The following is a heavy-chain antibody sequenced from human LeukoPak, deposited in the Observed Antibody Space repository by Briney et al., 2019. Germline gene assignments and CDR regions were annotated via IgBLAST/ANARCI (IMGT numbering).Heavy chain of an antibody. CDR3: ARNDILTGYYEYYFDY. V-gene: IGHV1-2*02. CDR2: INPNSGGT. D-gene: IGHD3-9*01. Sequence: GASVKVSCKASGYTFTGYYMHWVRQAPGQGLEWMGWINPNSGGTNYAQKFQGRVTMTRDTSISTAYMELSRLRSDDTAVYYCARNDILTGYYEYYFDYWGQGTLVTVYS. CDR1: GYTFTGYY. J-gene: IGHJ4*02.